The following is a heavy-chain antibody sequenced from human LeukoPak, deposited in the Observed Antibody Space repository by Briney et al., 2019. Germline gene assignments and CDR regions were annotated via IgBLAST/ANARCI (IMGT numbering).Heavy chain of an antibody. CDR1: GFTFSDYY. Sequence: GGSLRLSCAASGFTFSDYYMSWIRQAPGKGLEWVSYISSSSIYTNYADSVKGRFTISRDNAKNSLYLPMNSLRAEDTAVYYCAKVLGGLWPGIDYWGQGTVVTVSS. V-gene: IGHV3-11*06. CDR3: AKVLGGLWPGIDY. J-gene: IGHJ4*02. CDR2: ISSSSIYT. D-gene: IGHD2-15*01.